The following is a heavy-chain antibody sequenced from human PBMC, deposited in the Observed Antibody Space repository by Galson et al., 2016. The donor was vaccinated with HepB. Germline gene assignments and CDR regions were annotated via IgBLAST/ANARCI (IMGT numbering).Heavy chain of an antibody. Sequence: SLRLSCAASGFTFSSYWMSWVRQAPGKGLEWVSSISSSSSYIYYADSVKGRFTISRDNAKNSLYLQMNSLRAEDTAVYYCARDFLGIVGRYFDLWGRGTLVTVSS. V-gene: IGHV3-21*01. D-gene: IGHD7-27*01. CDR3: ARDFLGIVGRYFDL. CDR1: GFTFSSYW. CDR2: ISSSSSYI. J-gene: IGHJ2*01.